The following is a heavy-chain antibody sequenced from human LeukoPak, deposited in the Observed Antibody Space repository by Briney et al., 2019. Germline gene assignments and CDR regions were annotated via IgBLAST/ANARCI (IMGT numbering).Heavy chain of an antibody. CDR2: IKQDGSEI. CDR3: ARDSLGPGAFDI. D-gene: IGHD6-13*01. CDR1: GFTFSNYW. V-gene: IGHV3-7*01. J-gene: IGHJ3*02. Sequence: GGSLRLSCAASGFTFSNYWMSWVRQAPGKGLEWVASIKQDGSEIYYVDSVRGRFTISRDNAKNSLYLQLNSLRADDTAVYYCARDSLGPGAFDIWGQGTMVTVSS.